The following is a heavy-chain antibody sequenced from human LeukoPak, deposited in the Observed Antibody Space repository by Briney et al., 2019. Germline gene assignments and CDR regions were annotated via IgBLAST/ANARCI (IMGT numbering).Heavy chain of an antibody. V-gene: IGHV3-23*01. J-gene: IGHJ4*02. Sequence: GGSLRLSCAASEFTFSIYAMRWVRQAPGRGLEWVASIISTGESTWYAGSVKGRFTISRDNSKSTVYLQMNSLRAEDTAIYYCAKDRPNYFGTNGHYYRRDGDFWGQGTLVTVSS. CDR3: AKDRPNYFGTNGHYYRRDGDF. D-gene: IGHD3-22*01. CDR1: EFTFSIYA. CDR2: IISTGEST.